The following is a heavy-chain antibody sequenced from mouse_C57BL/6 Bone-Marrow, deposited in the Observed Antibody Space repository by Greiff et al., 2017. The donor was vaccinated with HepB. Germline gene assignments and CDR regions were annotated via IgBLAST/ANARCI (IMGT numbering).Heavy chain of an antibody. D-gene: IGHD1-1*01. CDR1: GFNIKDYY. J-gene: IGHJ3*01. Sequence: EVQGVESGAELVKPGASVKLSCTASGFNIKDYYMHWVKQRTEQGLEWIGRIDPEDGETKYAPKFQGKATITADTSSNTAYLQLSSLTSEDTAVYYCARPTLLLRSIAYWGQGTLVTVSA. CDR2: IDPEDGET. V-gene: IGHV14-2*01. CDR3: ARPTLLLRSIAY.